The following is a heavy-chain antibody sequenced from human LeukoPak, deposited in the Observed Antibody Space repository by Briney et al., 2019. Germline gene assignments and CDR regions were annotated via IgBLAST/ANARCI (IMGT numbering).Heavy chain of an antibody. D-gene: IGHD4-17*01. V-gene: IGHV3-23*01. CDR3: ANEIRPNDY. CDR1: GFTFSSYA. CDR2: VSGNGAGT. J-gene: IGHJ4*02. Sequence: PGGSLRLSCAASGFTFSSYAMSWVRQAPGKGLEWVSAVSGNGAGTFYTDSVKGRFTISRDNSRHTLYLQMDSLRAEDTAVYYCANEIRPNDYWGQGTLVTVSS.